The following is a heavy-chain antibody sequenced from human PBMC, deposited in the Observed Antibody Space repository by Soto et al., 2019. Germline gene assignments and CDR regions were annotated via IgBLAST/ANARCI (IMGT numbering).Heavy chain of an antibody. CDR3: AHSASVPCCYYFDS. CDR2: LYWNGDR. V-gene: IGHV2-5*01. J-gene: IGHJ4*02. CDR1: GFSLSSIGVA. D-gene: IGHD1-26*01. Sequence: SGPTLVNPTQTITLTCTFSGFSLSSIGVAVGWIRQPPGKALEWLALLYWNGDRRYSPALKSRLTITKDTPKNQVVLTMTNMDPADTATYYCAHSASVPCCYYFDSWGQGTLVTVSS.